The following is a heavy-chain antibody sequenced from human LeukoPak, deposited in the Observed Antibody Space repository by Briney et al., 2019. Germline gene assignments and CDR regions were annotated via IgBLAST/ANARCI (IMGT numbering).Heavy chain of an antibody. Sequence: GGSLRLSCAASGFAVSSNYMSWVRQAPGKGLEWVSVIYSGGSTYYADSVKGRFTISRDNSKNTPYLQMNSLRAEDTAVYYCARDRVATMARYYYGMDVWGQGTTVTVSS. D-gene: IGHD5-12*01. CDR2: IYSGGST. CDR3: ARDRVATMARYYYGMDV. CDR1: GFAVSSNY. J-gene: IGHJ6*02. V-gene: IGHV3-66*01.